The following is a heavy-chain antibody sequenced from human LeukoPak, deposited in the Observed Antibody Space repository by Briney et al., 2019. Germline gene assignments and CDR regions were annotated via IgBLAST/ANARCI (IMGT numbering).Heavy chain of an antibody. CDR1: GYTFTSYD. J-gene: IGHJ4*02. D-gene: IGHD5-18*01. CDR2: MNPNSGNT. CDR3: ARQGGYSYGFDY. Sequence: ASVKVSCKASGYTFTSYDINWVRQATGQGLEWMGWMNPNSGNTGYAQKFQGRVTMTRNTSISTAYMELSSLRSEVTAVYYCARQGGYSYGFDYWGQGTLVTVSS. V-gene: IGHV1-8*01.